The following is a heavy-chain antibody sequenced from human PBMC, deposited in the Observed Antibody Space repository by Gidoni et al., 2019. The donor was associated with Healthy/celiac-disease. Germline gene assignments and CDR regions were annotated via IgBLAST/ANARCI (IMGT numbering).Heavy chain of an antibody. CDR1: GGSVSSGSYY. CDR3: ARISESDYGDLNADDY. D-gene: IGHD4-17*01. Sequence: QVQLQESGPGLVKPSETLSLTCTVSGGSVSSGSYYWSWIRQPPGKGLEWIGYIYYSGSTNYNPSLKSRVTISVDTSKNQFSLKLSSVTAADTAVYYCARISESDYGDLNADDYWGQGTLVTVSS. V-gene: IGHV4-61*01. CDR2: IYYSGST. J-gene: IGHJ4*02.